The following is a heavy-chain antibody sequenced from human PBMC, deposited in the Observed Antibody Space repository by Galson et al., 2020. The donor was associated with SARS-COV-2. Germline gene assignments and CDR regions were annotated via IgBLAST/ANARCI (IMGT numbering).Heavy chain of an antibody. V-gene: IGHV4-59*01. J-gene: IGHJ4*02. Sequence: SETLSLTCTVSGGSISSYYWSWIRQPPGKGLEWIGYIYYSGSTNYNPSLKSRVTISVDTSKNQFSLKLSPVTAADTAVYYWARAAQTYYDFWSGYYNAPHFDYWGQGTLVAVSS. D-gene: IGHD3-3*01. CDR2: IYYSGST. CDR3: ARAAQTYYDFWSGYYNAPHFDY. CDR1: GGSISSYY.